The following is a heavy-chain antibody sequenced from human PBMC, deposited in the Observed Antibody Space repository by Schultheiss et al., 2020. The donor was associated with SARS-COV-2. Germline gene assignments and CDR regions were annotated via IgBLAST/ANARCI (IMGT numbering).Heavy chain of an antibody. CDR3: ARALEAAMGPPHAFDI. V-gene: IGHV1-2*02. CDR1: GYTFTGYY. CDR2: INPNSGGT. D-gene: IGHD5-18*01. J-gene: IGHJ3*02. Sequence: ASVKVSCKASGYTFTGYYMHWVRQAPGQGLEWMGWINPNSGGTNYAQKFQGRVTMTRDTSISTAYMELSRLRSDDTAVYYCARALEAAMGPPHAFDIWGQGTMVTVSS.